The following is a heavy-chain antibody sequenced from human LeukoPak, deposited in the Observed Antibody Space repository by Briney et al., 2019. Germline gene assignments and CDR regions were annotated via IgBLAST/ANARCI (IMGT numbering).Heavy chain of an antibody. Sequence: ASVKVSCKASRGTFSSYAISWVRQAPGQGLEWMGGIIPIFGTANYAQKFQGRVTITADESTSTAYMELSSLRSEDTAVYYCARAYSDAFDIWGQGTMVTVSS. D-gene: IGHD2-15*01. CDR3: ARAYSDAFDI. J-gene: IGHJ3*02. CDR1: RGTFSSYA. V-gene: IGHV1-69*13. CDR2: IIPIFGTA.